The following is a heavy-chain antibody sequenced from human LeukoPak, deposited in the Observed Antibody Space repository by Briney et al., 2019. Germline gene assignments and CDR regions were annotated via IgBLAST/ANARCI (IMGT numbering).Heavy chain of an antibody. CDR3: ARVWGSYYYYMDV. CDR1: GFTFSSYA. J-gene: IGHJ6*03. CDR2: VSGSSDTT. D-gene: IGHD3-16*01. V-gene: IGHV3-23*01. Sequence: GGSLRLSCAASGFTFSSYAMTWVRQAPGKGLEWVSAVSGSSDTTYYADFVKGRFTISRGNSKNTLYLQMNSLRAEDTAVYYCARVWGSYYYYMDVWGKGTTVTVSS.